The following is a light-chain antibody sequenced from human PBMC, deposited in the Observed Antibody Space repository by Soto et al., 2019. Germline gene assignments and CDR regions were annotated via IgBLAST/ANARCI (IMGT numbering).Light chain of an antibody. CDR3: ETWDSNTRV. CDR1: SGNSSYI. CDR2: LEGSGSY. J-gene: IGLJ2*01. V-gene: IGLV4-60*02. Sequence: QPVLPKSSSASAALGSSVKLTCTLSSGNSSYIIAWHHQQPGKAPRYLMKLEGSGSYNKGSGVPDRFSGSSSGADRYLTISNHQFEDEANYYCETWDSNTRVFGGGTKLTVL.